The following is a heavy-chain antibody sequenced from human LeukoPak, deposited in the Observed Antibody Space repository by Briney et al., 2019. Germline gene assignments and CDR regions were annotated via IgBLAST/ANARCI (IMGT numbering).Heavy chain of an antibody. CDR3: AKEGRLTVAAVVVENYFDF. CDR1: GFPFSRSG. D-gene: IGHD3-22*01. V-gene: IGHV3-23*01. Sequence: GGSLRLSCVGSGFPFSRSGMSWVRQALGKGLEWVSGISGSGGHTYYTDSVKGRFTISRDNSETTMYLQMNSLTTEDTAVYYCAKEGRLTVAAVVVENYFDFWGQG. CDR2: ISGSGGHT. J-gene: IGHJ4*02.